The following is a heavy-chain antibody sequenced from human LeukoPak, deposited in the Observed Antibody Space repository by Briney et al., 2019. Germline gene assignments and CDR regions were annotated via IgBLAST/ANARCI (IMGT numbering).Heavy chain of an antibody. J-gene: IGHJ3*02. V-gene: IGHV3-23*01. CDR3: ARGPGRYYGSNDAFDI. D-gene: IGHD3-10*01. CDR2: ISGSGGST. CDR1: GFTFSSYA. Sequence: GSLRLSCAASGFTFSSYAMSWVRQAPGKGLEWVSAISGSGGSTNYADSVKGRFTISRDNSKNTLYLQMNSLRAEDTAVYYCARGPGRYYGSNDAFDIWGQGTMVTVSS.